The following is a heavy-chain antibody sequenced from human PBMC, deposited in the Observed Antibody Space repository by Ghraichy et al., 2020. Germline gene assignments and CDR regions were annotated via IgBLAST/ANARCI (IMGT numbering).Heavy chain of an antibody. CDR1: GSPSTYYY. Sequence: SQTLSLTCSVSGSPSTYYYWSWIRQSPGKGLEWIGYSYNNERISYNPSLKSRVTISVDTSKNQLSLKLSSVTAADTAVYYCARRPYCSGGSCYYFDYWGQGTLVTVS. V-gene: IGHV4-59*08. J-gene: IGHJ4*02. CDR2: SYNNERI. D-gene: IGHD2-15*01. CDR3: ARRPYCSGGSCYYFDY.